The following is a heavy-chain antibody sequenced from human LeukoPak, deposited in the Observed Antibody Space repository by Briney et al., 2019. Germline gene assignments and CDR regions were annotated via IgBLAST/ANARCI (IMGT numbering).Heavy chain of an antibody. CDR2: ISWNSGSI. CDR1: GFTFDDYA. Sequence: PGRSLRLSCAASGFTFDDYAMHWVRQAPGKGLEWVSGISWNSGSIGYADSVKGRFTISRGNAKNSLYLQMNSLRAEDTALYYCAKDITGQSDPRGHFDYWGQGTLVTVSS. CDR3: AKDITGQSDPRGHFDY. J-gene: IGHJ4*02. D-gene: IGHD1-14*01. V-gene: IGHV3-9*01.